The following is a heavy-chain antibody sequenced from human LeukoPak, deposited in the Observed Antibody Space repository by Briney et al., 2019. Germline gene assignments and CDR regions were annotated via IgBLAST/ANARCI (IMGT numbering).Heavy chain of an antibody. CDR2: INHSGST. CDR1: GGSFSGYY. Sequence: SETLSLTCAVYGGSFSGYYWSWIRQPPGKGLEWLGEINHSGSTNYDPSLKSRVTISVDTSKNQFSLKLSSVTAADTAVYYCARGDSSSWYVDWFDPWGQGTLVTVSS. D-gene: IGHD6-13*01. CDR3: ARGDSSSWYVDWFDP. V-gene: IGHV4-34*01. J-gene: IGHJ5*02.